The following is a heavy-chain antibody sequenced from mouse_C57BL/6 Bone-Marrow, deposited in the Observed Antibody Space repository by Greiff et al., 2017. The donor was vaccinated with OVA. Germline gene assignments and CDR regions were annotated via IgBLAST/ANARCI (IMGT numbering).Heavy chain of an antibody. CDR3: AERVTTVYYAMDY. CDR1: GYTFTDYY. V-gene: IGHV1-26*01. D-gene: IGHD1-1*01. CDR2: INPNNGGT. Sequence: EVQLQQSGPELVKPGASVKISCKASGYTFTDYYMNWVKQSHGKSLEWIGDINPNNGGTSYNQKFKGKATLTVDKSSSTAYMELRSLTSEDSAVYYCAERVTTVYYAMDYWGQGTSVTVSS. J-gene: IGHJ4*01.